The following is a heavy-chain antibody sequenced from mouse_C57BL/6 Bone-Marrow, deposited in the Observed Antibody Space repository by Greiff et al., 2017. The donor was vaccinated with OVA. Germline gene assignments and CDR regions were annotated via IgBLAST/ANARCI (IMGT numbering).Heavy chain of an antibody. CDR3: ARRGSRRDWYFDV. D-gene: IGHD1-1*01. Sequence: VQLVESGPELVKPGASVKISCKASGYAFSSSWMNWVKQRPGKGLEWIGRIYPGDGDTNYNGKFKGKATLTADKTSSTAYMQLSSLTSEDSAVYFCARRGSRRDWYFDVWGTGTTVTVSS. V-gene: IGHV1-82*01. CDR2: IYPGDGDT. CDR1: GYAFSSSW. J-gene: IGHJ1*03.